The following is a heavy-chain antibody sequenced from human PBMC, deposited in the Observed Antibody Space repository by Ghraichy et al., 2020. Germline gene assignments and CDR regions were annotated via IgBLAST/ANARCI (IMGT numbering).Heavy chain of an antibody. V-gene: IGHV3-23*01. CDR1: GFTFSSYA. J-gene: IGHJ4*02. CDR3: AKWGRLYDSSGYYGSFDY. D-gene: IGHD3-22*01. Sequence: GGSLRLSCAASGFTFSSYAMSWVRQAPGKGLEWVSAISGSGGSTYYADSVKGRFTISRDNSKNTLYLQMNSLRAEDTAVYYCAKWGRLYDSSGYYGSFDYWGQGTLVTVSS. CDR2: ISGSGGST.